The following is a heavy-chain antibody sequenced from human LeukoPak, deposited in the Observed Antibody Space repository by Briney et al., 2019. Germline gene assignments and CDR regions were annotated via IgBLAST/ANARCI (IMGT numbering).Heavy chain of an antibody. CDR1: AFTFSSYA. V-gene: IGHV3-23*01. D-gene: IGHD5-18*01. Sequence: GGSLRLSCAPSAFTFSSYATSSVRQAPGKGLEWVSAISGSGGSPYYAHSVKGGFTISRDNSKNTLYVQMNSLRAEDTAVYYSAKDQDTAKVIGDDWGQGTLVTVSS. J-gene: IGHJ4*02. CDR2: ISGSGGSP. CDR3: AKDQDTAKVIGDD.